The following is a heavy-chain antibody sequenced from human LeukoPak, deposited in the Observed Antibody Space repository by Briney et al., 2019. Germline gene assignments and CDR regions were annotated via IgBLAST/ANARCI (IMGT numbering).Heavy chain of an antibody. J-gene: IGHJ4*02. CDR3: ARDGLRFLEWLSYYFDY. Sequence: TGGSLRLSCAASGFTFSSYSMNWVRQAPGKGLEWVSSISSSSSYIYYADSVKGRFTISRDNAKNSLYLQMNSLRAEDTAVYYCARDGLRFLEWLSYYFDYWGQGTLVTVSS. V-gene: IGHV3-21*01. CDR1: GFTFSSYS. CDR2: ISSSSSYI. D-gene: IGHD3-3*01.